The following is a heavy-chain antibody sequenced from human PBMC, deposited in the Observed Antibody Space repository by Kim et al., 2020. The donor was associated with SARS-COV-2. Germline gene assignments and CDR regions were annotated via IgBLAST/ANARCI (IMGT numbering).Heavy chain of an antibody. CDR2: GRK. V-gene: IGHV1-46*01. Sequence: GRKRYAQQFQGRVTMTRDTATGTVYMELRRLRSEDTAVYYCARDQGGSWCWGQGTLVTVSS. D-gene: IGHD6-13*01. J-gene: IGHJ4*02. CDR3: ARDQGGSWC.